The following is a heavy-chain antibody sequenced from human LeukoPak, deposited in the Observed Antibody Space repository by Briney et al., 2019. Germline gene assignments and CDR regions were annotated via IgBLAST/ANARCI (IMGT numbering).Heavy chain of an antibody. CDR2: INWNGGST. D-gene: IGHD6-19*01. J-gene: IGHJ4*02. CDR3: ASSHSSGWYGDLDY. Sequence: GGSLRLSCAASGFTFDDYGMSWVRQAPGKGLEWVSGINWNGGSTGYADSVKGRFTISRDNSKNTLYLQMNSLRAEDTAVYYCASSHSSGWYGDLDYWGQGTLVTVSS. CDR1: GFTFDDYG. V-gene: IGHV3-20*04.